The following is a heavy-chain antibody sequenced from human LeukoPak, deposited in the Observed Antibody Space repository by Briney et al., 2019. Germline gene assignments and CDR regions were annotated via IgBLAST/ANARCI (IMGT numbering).Heavy chain of an antibody. CDR2: INTFGTTA. D-gene: IGHD2-21*02. CDR3: ARDVAYCGGDCYSDY. V-gene: IGHV3-74*01. J-gene: IGHJ4*02. Sequence: GGSLRLSCAVSGFTFSSYWMNWVRQVPRKGLVWVSHINTFGTTATYADSVKGRFTISRDNAKNSLYLQMNSLRAEDTAVYYCARDVAYCGGDCYSDYWGQGTLVTVSS. CDR1: GFTFSSYW.